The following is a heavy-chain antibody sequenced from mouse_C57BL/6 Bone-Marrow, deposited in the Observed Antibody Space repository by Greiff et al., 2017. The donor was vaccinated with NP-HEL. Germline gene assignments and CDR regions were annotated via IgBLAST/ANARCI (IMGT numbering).Heavy chain of an antibody. CDR3: ARKGPYYSNWYFDV. J-gene: IGHJ1*03. Sequence: VKLQESGAELVRPGTSVKMSCKASGYTFTNYWIGWAKPRPGHGLEWIGDIYPGGGYTNYNEKFKGKATLTADKSSSTAYMQCSSLTSEDSAIYYCARKGPYYSNWYFDVWGTGTTVTVSS. CDR2: IYPGGGYT. D-gene: IGHD2-5*01. CDR1: GYTFTNYW. V-gene: IGHV1-63*01.